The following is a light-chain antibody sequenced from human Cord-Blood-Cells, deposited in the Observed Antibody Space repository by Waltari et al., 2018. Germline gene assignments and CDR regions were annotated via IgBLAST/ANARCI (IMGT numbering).Light chain of an antibody. CDR1: QSISSY. Sequence: DIQMTQSPSSLSASVGDRVTITCRASQSISSYLNWYQQKPGKAPKLLIYAASSLQSGVPSRCSGSGSGTDFTLTISSRQPEDFATYYCQQSYSTPFTFGPGTKVDIK. CDR3: QQSYSTPFT. CDR2: AAS. V-gene: IGKV1-39*01. J-gene: IGKJ3*01.